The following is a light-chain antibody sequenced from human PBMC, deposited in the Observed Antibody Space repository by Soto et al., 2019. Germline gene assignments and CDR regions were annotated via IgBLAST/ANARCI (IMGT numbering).Light chain of an antibody. Sequence: QSVLTQPASVSGSPGQSITISCSGTSSDVGVYNLVSWYQQHPGKAPILLIYEVSRRHSGVSSRFSGSKSGNTATLTISGVQPEDEADYHCCSYATSSFVFGTGTKVTVL. CDR2: EVS. CDR1: SSDVGVYNL. J-gene: IGLJ1*01. CDR3: CSYATSSFV. V-gene: IGLV2-23*02.